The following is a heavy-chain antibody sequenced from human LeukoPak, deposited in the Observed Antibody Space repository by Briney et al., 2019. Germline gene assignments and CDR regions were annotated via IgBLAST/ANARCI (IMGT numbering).Heavy chain of an antibody. Sequence: SETLSLTCTVSGGSISSSSYYWGWIRQPPRKGLEWIGSIYYSGSTYYNPSLKSRVTISVDTSKNQFSLKLSSVTAADTAVYYCVATRDYYYYYMDVWGKGTTVTVSS. CDR2: IYYSGST. D-gene: IGHD5-24*01. CDR3: VATRDYYYYYMDV. J-gene: IGHJ6*03. CDR1: GGSISSSSYY. V-gene: IGHV4-39*01.